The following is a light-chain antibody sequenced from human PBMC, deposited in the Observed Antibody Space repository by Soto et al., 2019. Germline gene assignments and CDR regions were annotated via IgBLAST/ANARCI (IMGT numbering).Light chain of an antibody. CDR3: QQYGSSGT. V-gene: IGKV3-20*01. CDR2: GAS. Sequence: IVFTQSAGTLSLSPGERATLSCRASQSVSNNYLAWYQQKPGQAPRLLIYGASNRATGIPDRLSGSGSGTDFTLTISRLEPEDFAVYYCQQYGSSGTFGQGTKVDIK. CDR1: QSVSNNY. J-gene: IGKJ1*01.